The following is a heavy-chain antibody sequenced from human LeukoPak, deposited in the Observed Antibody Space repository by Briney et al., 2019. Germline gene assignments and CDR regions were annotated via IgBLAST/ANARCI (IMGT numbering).Heavy chain of an antibody. V-gene: IGHV1-8*01. Sequence: ASVKVSCKASGYTFTSYDINWVRQATGQGLEWMGWMNPNSGNTGYAQKFQGRVTMTRNTSISTAYMELRSLRSDDTAVYYCARAPLGLVPKTDYYYYGMDVWGQGTTVTVSS. CDR2: MNPNSGNT. CDR1: GYTFTSYD. D-gene: IGHD2-8*01. J-gene: IGHJ6*02. CDR3: ARAPLGLVPKTDYYYYGMDV.